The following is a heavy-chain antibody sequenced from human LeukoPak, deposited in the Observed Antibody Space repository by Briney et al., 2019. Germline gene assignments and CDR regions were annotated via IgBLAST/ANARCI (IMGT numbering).Heavy chain of an antibody. J-gene: IGHJ4*02. CDR3: ASVLYQPYDY. Sequence: GGSLRLSCAASGFTFSNYGMHWVRPAPRKGLEWVAVIWYDGSKKYYVDSVKGRFTISRDNAKNSLYLQMNSLRAEDTAVYYCASVLYQPYDYWGQGTLVTVSS. CDR1: GFTFSNYG. CDR2: IWYDGSKK. V-gene: IGHV3-33*03. D-gene: IGHD2-2*01.